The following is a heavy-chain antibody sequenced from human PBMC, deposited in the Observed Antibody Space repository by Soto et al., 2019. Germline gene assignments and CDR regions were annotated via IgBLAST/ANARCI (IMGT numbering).Heavy chain of an antibody. CDR2: ITHSGST. J-gene: IGHJ6*02. D-gene: IGHD5-18*01. Sequence: QVQLHQWGAGLLNPSETLSLTCAVSGGAFIDYSWSWIRQFPGRGLEWIGEITHSGSTNYNPSLKSRIAMSVDTSKRQFSLKMSSVTAADTAVYYCARDGIHLRYGMEVWSPGTTVTVAS. CDR1: GGAFIDYS. V-gene: IGHV4-34*01. CDR3: ARDGIHLRYGMEV.